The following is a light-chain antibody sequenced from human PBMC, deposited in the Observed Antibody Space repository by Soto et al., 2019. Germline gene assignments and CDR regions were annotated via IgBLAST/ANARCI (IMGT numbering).Light chain of an antibody. Sequence: QAVVTQPPSASATPGQRVTISCSGSSSNIGSNYVYWYQQFPGTAPKLLIYMNNQRPSGVPDRFSGSKSGTSASLAISGLRSEDEADYYCAAWDDSLSGWVFGGGTKLTVL. V-gene: IGLV1-47*01. CDR1: SSNIGSNY. CDR3: AAWDDSLSGWV. CDR2: MNN. J-gene: IGLJ3*02.